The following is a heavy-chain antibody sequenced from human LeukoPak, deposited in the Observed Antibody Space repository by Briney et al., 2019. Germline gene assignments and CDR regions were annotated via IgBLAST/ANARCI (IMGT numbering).Heavy chain of an antibody. D-gene: IGHD3-22*01. CDR3: ASSPRYYYDSSGYYPEGAFDI. J-gene: IGHJ3*02. V-gene: IGHV4-4*09. CDR2: IYTSGST. Sequence: SETLSLTCTVSGGSISSYYWSWIRQPPGKGLEWIGYIYTSGSTNYNPSLKSRVTISVDTSKNQFSLKLSSVTAADTAVHYCASSPRYYYDSSGYYPEGAFDIWGQGTMVTASS. CDR1: GGSISSYY.